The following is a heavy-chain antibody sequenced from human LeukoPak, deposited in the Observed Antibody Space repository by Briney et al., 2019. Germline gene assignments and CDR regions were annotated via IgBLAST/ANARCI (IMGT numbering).Heavy chain of an antibody. Sequence: SETLSLTCTVSGGSISSGGYYWSWIRQHPGKGLEWIGYIYYSGSIYYNPSLKSRVTISVDTSKNQFSLNLSSVTAADTAVYYCARSSLGELSYLNYWGQGTLVTVSS. CDR1: GGSISSGGYY. D-gene: IGHD3-16*02. CDR2: IYYSGSI. CDR3: ARSSLGELSYLNY. V-gene: IGHV4-31*03. J-gene: IGHJ4*02.